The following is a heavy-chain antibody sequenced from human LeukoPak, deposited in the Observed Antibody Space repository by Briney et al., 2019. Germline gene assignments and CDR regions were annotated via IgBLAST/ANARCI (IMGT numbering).Heavy chain of an antibody. J-gene: IGHJ6*04. CDR2: ISSSGSTI. V-gene: IGHV3-48*04. D-gene: IGHD3-10*02. CDR1: GFTFNNYN. Sequence: GGSLRLSCAASGFTFNNYNMNWVRQAPGKGLGWVSYISSSGSTIYYADSVKGRFTISRDNAKKSLYLQMNSLRAEDTAVYYCAELGITMIGGVWGKGTTVTISS. CDR3: AELGITMIGGV.